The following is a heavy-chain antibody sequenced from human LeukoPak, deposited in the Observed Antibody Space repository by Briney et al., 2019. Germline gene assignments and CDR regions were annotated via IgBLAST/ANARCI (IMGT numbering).Heavy chain of an antibody. Sequence: SGGSLRLSCAASGFIVSSYYTNWVRQAPGKGLEWVSGLYSGGSTYYADSVKGRFTISRDNPKNTLYLQMNSLRAEDTAVYYCAKEDLLRFLDVWGQGTTVTAS. V-gene: IGHV3-53*01. D-gene: IGHD3-3*01. J-gene: IGHJ6*02. CDR1: GFIVSSYY. CDR3: AKEDLLRFLDV. CDR2: LYSGGST.